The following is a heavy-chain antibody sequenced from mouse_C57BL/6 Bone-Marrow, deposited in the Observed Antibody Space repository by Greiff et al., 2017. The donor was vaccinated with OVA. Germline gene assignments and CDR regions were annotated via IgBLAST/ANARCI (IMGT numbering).Heavy chain of an antibody. D-gene: IGHD2-4*01. J-gene: IGHJ4*01. CDR2: ISNGGGST. Sequence: EVKLVESGGGLVQPGGSLKLSCAASGFTFSDYYMYWVRQTPEKRLEWVAYISNGGGSTYYPDTVKGRFTISRDNAKNTLYRQMSRLKSEDTAMYYCARHDYDVGYYAMDYWGQGTSVTVSS. CDR3: ARHDYDVGYYAMDY. CDR1: GFTFSDYY. V-gene: IGHV5-12*01.